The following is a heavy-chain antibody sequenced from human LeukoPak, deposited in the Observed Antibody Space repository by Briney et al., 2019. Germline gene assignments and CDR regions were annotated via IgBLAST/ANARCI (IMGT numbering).Heavy chain of an antibody. CDR1: GGSVTSGTYY. Sequence: SETLSLTCTVSGGSVTSGTYYWSWIRQSPGKGLEWIGSIYYSGSTYYNPSLESRVTMSVDTSKNQFSLKLSSVTAADTAVYFCATVLLSSGGYCSSTSCSPFDCWGQGTLVTVSS. V-gene: IGHV4-39*01. D-gene: IGHD2-2*01. J-gene: IGHJ4*02. CDR3: ATVLLSSGGYCSSTSCSPFDC. CDR2: IYYSGST.